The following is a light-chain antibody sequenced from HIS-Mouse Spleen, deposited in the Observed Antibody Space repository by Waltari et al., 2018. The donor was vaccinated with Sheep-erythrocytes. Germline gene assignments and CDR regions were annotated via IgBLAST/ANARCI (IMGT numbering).Light chain of an antibody. CDR3: CSYAGSSTPWV. CDR1: SSDVGSYNL. V-gene: IGLV2-23*01. J-gene: IGLJ3*02. Sequence: QSALTQPASVSGSPGQSITISCTGTSSDVGSYNLVSWYQQHPGKAPQLMIYEGSKRPSGVSNRFSVSKSGNAASLTISGLQAEDEADYYCCSYAGSSTPWVFVGGTKLTVL. CDR2: EGS.